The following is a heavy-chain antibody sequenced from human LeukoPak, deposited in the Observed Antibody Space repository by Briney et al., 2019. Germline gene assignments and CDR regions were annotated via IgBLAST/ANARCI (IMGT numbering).Heavy chain of an antibody. CDR1: GGSISNYY. CDR3: ARDHPVADWAADI. Sequence: PSETLSLTCTVSGGSISNYYWSWIRQPPGKGLEWIGRIYTSGSTNYNPSLKSRVTISADPSKNHFSLNLTSVTAADTAVYFCARDHPVADWAADIWGRGTMVTVSS. D-gene: IGHD3-9*01. CDR2: IYTSGST. V-gene: IGHV4-4*07. J-gene: IGHJ3*02.